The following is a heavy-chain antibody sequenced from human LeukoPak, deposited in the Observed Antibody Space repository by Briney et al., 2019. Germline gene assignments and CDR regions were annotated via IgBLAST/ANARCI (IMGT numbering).Heavy chain of an antibody. Sequence: ASVRVSCKASGYTFTSYGISWVRQAPGQGREGMGWISAYNGNTNYAQKLQGRVTMTTDTSTSTAYMELRSLRSDDTAVYYCARDTPKRASGSHLGTEFGGQGPLVTVSS. J-gene: IGHJ4*02. CDR1: GYTFTSYG. D-gene: IGHD3-10*01. V-gene: IGHV1-18*04. CDR2: ISAYNGNT. CDR3: ARDTPKRASGSHLGTEF.